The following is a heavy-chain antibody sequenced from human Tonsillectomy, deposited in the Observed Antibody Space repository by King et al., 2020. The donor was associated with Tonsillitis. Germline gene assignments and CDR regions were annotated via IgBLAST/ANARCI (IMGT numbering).Heavy chain of an antibody. J-gene: IGHJ6*02. CDR2: ILFDGSYK. Sequence: QEQLVQSGGGVAQPGRSLRLSCAASGFTFSSFAMHWVRQAPGKGLEWVAFILFDGSYKYYADSVKGRFTISRDNSKTTLYLQMNNLKAEDTAVYYCARRDGALDYYYYTLDVWGQGTTVTVSS. CDR1: GFTFSSFA. D-gene: IGHD4-17*01. CDR3: ARRDGALDYYYYTLDV. V-gene: IGHV3-30-3*01.